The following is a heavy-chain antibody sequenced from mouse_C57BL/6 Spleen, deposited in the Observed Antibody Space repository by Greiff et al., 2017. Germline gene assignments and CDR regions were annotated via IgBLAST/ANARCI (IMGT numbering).Heavy chain of an antibody. J-gene: IGHJ4*01. Sequence: SGAELARPGASVKLSCKASGYTFTSYGISWVKQRTGQGLEWIGEIYPRSGNTYYNEKFKGKATLTADKSSSTAYMELRSLTSEDSAVYFCAEAAQATYYAMDYWGQGTSVTVSS. CDR2: IYPRSGNT. V-gene: IGHV1-81*01. CDR1: GYTFTSYG. CDR3: AEAAQATYYAMDY. D-gene: IGHD3-2*02.